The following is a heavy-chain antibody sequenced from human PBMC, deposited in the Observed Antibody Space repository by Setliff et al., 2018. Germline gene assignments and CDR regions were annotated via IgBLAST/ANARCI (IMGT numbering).Heavy chain of an antibody. V-gene: IGHV1-18*01. CDR1: GYPFTGYY. Sequence: ASVKVSCKAFGYPFTGYYYNHWVRQAPGQGPEWMGWISAYTGKTDYAQNFQGRVTMTTDTSTNTAYLELRSLRYDDTAVYFCARAPRLEWILPTFDYWGQGTPVTVSS. J-gene: IGHJ4*02. CDR2: ISAYTGKT. CDR3: ARAPRLEWILPTFDY. D-gene: IGHD3-3*01.